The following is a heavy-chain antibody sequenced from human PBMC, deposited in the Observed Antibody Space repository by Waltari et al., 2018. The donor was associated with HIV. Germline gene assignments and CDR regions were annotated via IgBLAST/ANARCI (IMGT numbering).Heavy chain of an antibody. D-gene: IGHD1-1*01. CDR2: ISSDGSNK. V-gene: IGHV3-30*01. CDR1: GFTFSSYP. J-gene: IGHJ4*02. Sequence: QVQLVESGGGVVQPGRFLSLSCAASGFTFSSYPMHWVRQAPGKGLEWMAVISSDGSNKYYADSAKGRFTLSRDNSKNTLYLQLNSLKPEDMGVYYCARDRRDGYNGPSYWGQGTLVTVSS. CDR3: ARDRRDGYNGPSY.